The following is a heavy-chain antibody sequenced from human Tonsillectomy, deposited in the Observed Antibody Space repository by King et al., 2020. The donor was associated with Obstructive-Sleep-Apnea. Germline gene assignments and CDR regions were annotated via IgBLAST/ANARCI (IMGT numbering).Heavy chain of an antibody. CDR2: TSCSGCSS. Sequence: EVQLVESGGGLVQPGGSLRLSCAASGFTFSRYAMSWVRQAPGEGLGCVSATSCSGCSSSYADSVKGRFTISRDNSKNRLILQMNRLRAEDTAVYYCAKQVEVVPAAPVGNWGQGTLVTVSS. D-gene: IGHD2-2*01. CDR1: GFTFSRYA. V-gene: IGHV3-23*04. J-gene: IGHJ4*02. CDR3: AKQVEVVPAAPVGN.